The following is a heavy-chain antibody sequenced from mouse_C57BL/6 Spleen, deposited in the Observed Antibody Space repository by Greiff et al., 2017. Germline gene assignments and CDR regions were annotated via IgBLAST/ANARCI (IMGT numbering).Heavy chain of an antibody. CDR3: ARDDDGYF. D-gene: IGHD2-3*01. CDR1: GYSITSGYY. V-gene: IGHV3-6*01. J-gene: IGHJ2*01. Sequence: EVKLVESGPGLVKPSQSLSLTCSVTGYSITSGYYWNWIRQFPGNKLEWMGYISYDGSNNYNPSLKNRISITRDTSKNQFFLKLNSVTTEDTATYYCARDDDGYFWGQGTTLTVSS. CDR2: ISYDGSN.